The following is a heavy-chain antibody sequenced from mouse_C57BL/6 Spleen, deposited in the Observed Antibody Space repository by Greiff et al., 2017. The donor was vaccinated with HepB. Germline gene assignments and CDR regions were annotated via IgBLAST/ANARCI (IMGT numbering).Heavy chain of an antibody. CDR3: AREDSSGYGAMDY. V-gene: IGHV5-4*01. D-gene: IGHD3-2*02. CDR2: ISDGGSYT. J-gene: IGHJ4*01. Sequence: EVQVVEPGGGLVKPGGSLKLSCAASGFTFSSYAMSWVRQTPEKRLEWVATISDGGSYTYYPDNLKGRFTISRDNAKNNLYLQMSHLKSEDTAMYYCAREDSSGYGAMDYWGKGTSVTVSS. CDR1: GFTFSSYA.